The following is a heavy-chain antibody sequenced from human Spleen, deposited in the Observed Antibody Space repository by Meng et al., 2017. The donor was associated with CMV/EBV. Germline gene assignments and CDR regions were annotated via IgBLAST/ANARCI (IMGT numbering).Heavy chain of an antibody. J-gene: IGHJ4*02. CDR3: AKDTIRSLGDYGGNSNFDY. CDR1: FSSYA. Sequence: FSSYAMSWVRQAPGKGLEWVSAISGSGGSTYYADSVKGRFTISRDNSKNTLYLQMNSLRAEDTAVYYCAKDTIRSLGDYGGNSNFDYWGQGTLVTVSS. CDR2: ISGSGGST. D-gene: IGHD4-23*01. V-gene: IGHV3-23*01.